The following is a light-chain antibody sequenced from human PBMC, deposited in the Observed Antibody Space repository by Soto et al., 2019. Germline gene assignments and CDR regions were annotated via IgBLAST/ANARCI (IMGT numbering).Light chain of an antibody. CDR2: DVS. CDR3: SSYTSSNIYV. V-gene: IGLV2-14*03. Sequence: QSDLTQPASVSGSPGQSLTISCTGTSSDVGRYNYVAWYQQHPGKAPKLIIYDVSNRPSGVSIRFSGAKSGNTASLTISGLHVEDDAKYYCSSYTSSNIYVFATGTKVAVL. CDR1: SSDVGRYNY. J-gene: IGLJ1*01.